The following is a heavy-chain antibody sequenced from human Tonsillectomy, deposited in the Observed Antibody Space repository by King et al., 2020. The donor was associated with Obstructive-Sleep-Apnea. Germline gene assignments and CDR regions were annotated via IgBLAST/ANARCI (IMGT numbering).Heavy chain of an antibody. CDR3: ASRGSSGYYDFDY. Sequence: QLQESGPGLVKPSETLSLTCTVSGYSISSGYYWGWIRQPPGKGLEWIGSIYHSGSTYYNPSLKSRVTISVDTSKNQFSLKLSSVTAADTAVYYCASRGSSGYYDFDYWAQGTLVTVSS. CDR2: IYHSGST. CDR1: GYSISSGYY. D-gene: IGHD3-22*01. V-gene: IGHV4-38-2*02. J-gene: IGHJ4*02.